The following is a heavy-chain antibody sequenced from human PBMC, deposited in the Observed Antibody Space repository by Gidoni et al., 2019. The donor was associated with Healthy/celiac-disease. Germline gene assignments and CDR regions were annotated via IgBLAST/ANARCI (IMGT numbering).Heavy chain of an antibody. CDR2: IYSGGST. CDR3: ARDLRITGTTDAFDI. D-gene: IGHD1-20*01. J-gene: IGHJ3*02. Sequence: EVQLVESGGGLVQPGGSLRLSCAASGFTVRSNYMSWVRQAPGKGLEWVSVIYSGGSTYYADSVKGRFTISRDNSKNTLYLQMNSLRAEDTAVYYCARDLRITGTTDAFDIWGQGTMVTVSS. CDR1: GFTVRSNY. V-gene: IGHV3-66*01.